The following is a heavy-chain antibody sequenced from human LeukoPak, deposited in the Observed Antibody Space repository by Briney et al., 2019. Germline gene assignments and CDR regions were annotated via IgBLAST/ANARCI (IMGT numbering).Heavy chain of an antibody. Sequence: GGSLSLSCAASGVTSRNAWRSGVARAPGKGLEWVGRIKRKIDGGTTDYAAPVKGRFTISRDDSKNTLYLQMNSLKTEDTAVYYCMRDLRWFLESGPYNWFDPWGQGTLVTVSS. CDR2: IKRKIDGGTT. CDR3: MRDLRWFLESGPYNWFDP. CDR1: GVTSRNAW. D-gene: IGHD3-10*01. J-gene: IGHJ5*02. V-gene: IGHV3-15*01.